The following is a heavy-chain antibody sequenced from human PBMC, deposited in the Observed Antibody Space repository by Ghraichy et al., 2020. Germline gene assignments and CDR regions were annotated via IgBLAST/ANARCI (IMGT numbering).Heavy chain of an antibody. D-gene: IGHD6-6*01. Sequence: ASVKVSCKASGYTFTTSAIHWERESRVQRLEWMGWINAGNGNTKYSQKFQGRVAITRDTSASTAYMELSSLRSEDTAVYYCARSIAARYYFDYWGQGTLVTVSS. CDR3: ARSIAARYYFDY. V-gene: IGHV1-3*01. CDR2: INAGNGNT. CDR1: GYTFTTSA. J-gene: IGHJ4*02.